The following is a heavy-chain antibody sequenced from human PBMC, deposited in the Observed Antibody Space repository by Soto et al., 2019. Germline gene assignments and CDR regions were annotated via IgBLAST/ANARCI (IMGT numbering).Heavy chain of an antibody. CDR1: GFTFSRHT. J-gene: IGHJ4*02. V-gene: IGHV3-30-3*01. Sequence: QVQLVESGGGVVQPGRSLRLSCAASGFTFSRHTMHWVRQAPGKGLEWVAAISDDGSNTYYADSVKGRFTISRDNSKNTLYLQMNSLSSEDTAVHHCAGEVYYDFWSGFNTHPYYFDDWGQGTVVTVSS. D-gene: IGHD3-3*01. CDR2: ISDDGSNT. CDR3: AGEVYYDFWSGFNTHPYYFDD.